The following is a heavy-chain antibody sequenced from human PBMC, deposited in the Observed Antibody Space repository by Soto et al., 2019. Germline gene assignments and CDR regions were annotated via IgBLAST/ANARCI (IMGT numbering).Heavy chain of an antibody. J-gene: IGHJ6*02. CDR1: GFTFSSYS. CDR2: ISSSSSTI. CDR3: ASHYGSGSYYGMDV. V-gene: IGHV3-48*02. D-gene: IGHD3-10*01. Sequence: EVQLVESGGGLVQPGGSLRLSCAASGFTFSSYSMNWVRQAPGKGLEWVSYISSSSSTIYYADSVKGRFTISRDNAKNSLYLQMNSLRDEDTAVYYCASHYGSGSYYGMDVWGQGTTVTVSS.